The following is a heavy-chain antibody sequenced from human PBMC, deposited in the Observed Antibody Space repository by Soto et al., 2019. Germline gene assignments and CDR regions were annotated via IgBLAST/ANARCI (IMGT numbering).Heavy chain of an antibody. CDR3: AREGYSYGSYYGMDV. CDR2: IGTAGDT. Sequence: EVQLVESGGGLVQPGGSLRLSCAASGFTFSSYDMHWVRQATGKGLEWVSAIGTAGDTYYPGSVKGRFTISRENAKNSLYLQMNSLRAGETAVYYCAREGYSYGSYYGMDVWGQGTTVTVSS. CDR1: GFTFSSYD. D-gene: IGHD5-18*01. J-gene: IGHJ6*02. V-gene: IGHV3-13*01.